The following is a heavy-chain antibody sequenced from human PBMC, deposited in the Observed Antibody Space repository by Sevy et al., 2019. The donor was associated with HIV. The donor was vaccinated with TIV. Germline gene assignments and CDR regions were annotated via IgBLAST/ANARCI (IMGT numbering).Heavy chain of an antibody. CDR3: AGGAYYGSGSYYFLWWFDP. J-gene: IGHJ5*02. V-gene: IGHV4-34*01. CDR2: INHSGST. Sequence: SETLSLTCAVYGGSFSGYYWSWIRQPPGKGLEWIGEINHSGSTNYNPSLKSRVTISVDTSKNQFSLKLSSVTAADTAVYYCAGGAYYGSGSYYFLWWFDPWGQGTLVTVSS. D-gene: IGHD3-10*01. CDR1: GGSFSGYY.